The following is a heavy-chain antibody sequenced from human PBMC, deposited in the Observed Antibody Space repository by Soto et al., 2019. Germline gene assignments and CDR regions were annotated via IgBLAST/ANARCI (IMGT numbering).Heavy chain of an antibody. Sequence: QVLLVQSGAEMKQPGSSVSVSCRASGDSFTNYAFTWVRQAPGQRTECLGGIILALGTPHYSQRFQRRLTITADESSSTVYMELGSLRLDDTAVYYCGRYCTNTKCRGGYYLDLWGQGTLLTVSS. D-gene: IGHD2-8*01. CDR3: GRYCTNTKCRGGYYLDL. CDR1: GDSFTNYA. J-gene: IGHJ5*02. CDR2: IILALGTP. V-gene: IGHV1-69*01.